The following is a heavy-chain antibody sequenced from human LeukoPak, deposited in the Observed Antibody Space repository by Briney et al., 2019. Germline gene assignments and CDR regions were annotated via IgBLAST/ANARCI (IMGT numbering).Heavy chain of an antibody. D-gene: IGHD3-3*01. CDR2: LNHSGST. J-gene: IGHJ6*02. V-gene: IGHV4-34*01. CDR3: ARGKKYYDFWSGYSGYYYYGMDV. Sequence: SETLSLTCAVYGGSFSGYYWSWISQPPRKGLPWIGELNHSGSTNYNPSLKSRVTISVDTFKNQFSLKLSSVTAADTAVYYCARGKKYYDFWSGYSGYYYYGMDVWGQGTTVTVSS. CDR1: GGSFSGYY.